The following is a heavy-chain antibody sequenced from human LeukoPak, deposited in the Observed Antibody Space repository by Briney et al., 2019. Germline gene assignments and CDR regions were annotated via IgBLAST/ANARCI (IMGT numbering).Heavy chain of an antibody. Sequence: VQPGGSLRPSFEAPEFTSSKDASHWVRQAPGKVLEWSAAIGVTGDTYYADSVRGRFTISREDAANSLYLQMRSLGAGDTALYYCTKEFCGSRAACAGGSYYDFWGRGALVTVSS. D-gene: IGHD2-15*01. CDR3: TKEFCGSRAACAGGSYYDF. V-gene: IGHV3-13*01. CDR1: EFTSSKDA. J-gene: IGHJ2*01. CDR2: IGVTGDT.